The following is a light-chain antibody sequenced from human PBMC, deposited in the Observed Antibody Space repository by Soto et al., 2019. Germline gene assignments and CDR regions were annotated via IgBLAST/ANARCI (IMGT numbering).Light chain of an antibody. CDR1: SSNLGSNT. V-gene: IGLV1-44*01. J-gene: IGLJ3*02. CDR2: SNN. Sequence: QAVVTQPPSASGSPGQRVTISCSGGSSNLGSNTVNWYRQLPITAPKLLISSNNQRPSGVPDRFSGSKSGTSASLAISGLQSEDEADYYCAAWDDSLNAWVFGGGTKLTVL. CDR3: AAWDDSLNAWV.